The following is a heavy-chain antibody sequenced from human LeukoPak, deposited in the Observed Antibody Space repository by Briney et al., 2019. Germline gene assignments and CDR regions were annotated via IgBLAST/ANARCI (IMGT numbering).Heavy chain of an antibody. Sequence: GRSLRLSCAASGFTFDDYAMHWVRQAPGKGLEWVSGLTWNSGSVAYADSVKGRFTISRGNAKNSLYLQMNSLRAEDTALYYCAKDIFGYSSSRAIDYWGQGTLVTVSS. D-gene: IGHD6-13*01. CDR2: LTWNSGSV. CDR1: GFTFDDYA. CDR3: AKDIFGYSSSRAIDY. J-gene: IGHJ4*02. V-gene: IGHV3-9*01.